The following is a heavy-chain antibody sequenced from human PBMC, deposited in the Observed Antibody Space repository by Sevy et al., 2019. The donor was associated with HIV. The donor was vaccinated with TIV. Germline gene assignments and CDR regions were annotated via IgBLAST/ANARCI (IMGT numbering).Heavy chain of an antibody. CDR2: ISWNSGSI. CDR1: GFTFDDYA. J-gene: IGHJ4*02. V-gene: IGHV3-9*01. D-gene: IGHD3-9*01. Sequence: GGSLRLSCAASGFTFDDYAMHWVRQAPGKGLEWVSGISWNSGSIGYADSVKGRFTISIDNAKNSLYLQMNNLRAEDTALYYCAKDSGRLRYVDWLSTYGGYYFDYWGQGTLVTVSS. CDR3: AKDSGRLRYVDWLSTYGGYYFDY.